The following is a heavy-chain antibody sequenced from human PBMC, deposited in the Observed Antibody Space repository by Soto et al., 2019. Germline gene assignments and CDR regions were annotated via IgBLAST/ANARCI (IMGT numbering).Heavy chain of an antibody. CDR1: GFTFSDYL. Sequence: QVRLVESGGGVVQPGTSLRLSCAASGFTFSDYLMHWVRQAPGKGLEWVALISHDGSNKYYADSVKGRFTVSRDNSKNTLYLQINSLRVEDAAVYYCPLYGYDVPGGFDIWGQGTMVSVSS. CDR3: PLYGYDVPGGFDI. D-gene: IGHD5-12*01. J-gene: IGHJ3*02. CDR2: ISHDGSNK. V-gene: IGHV3-30-3*01.